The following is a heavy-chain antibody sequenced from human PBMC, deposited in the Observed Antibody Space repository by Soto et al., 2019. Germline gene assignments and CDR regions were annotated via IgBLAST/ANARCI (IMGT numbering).Heavy chain of an antibody. CDR2: IYWDDDK. J-gene: IGHJ6*02. Sequence: QITLKESGPPLVKPTQTLTLTCTFSGFSLSTSGVGVGWIRQPPGKALEWLALIYWDDDKRYSPSLKSRLTITKDTAKXQVXLXTTHMDPVDTATYYCAHSREHCTNGGCHYYYYGMDVWGQGTTVTVSS. V-gene: IGHV2-5*02. CDR3: AHSREHCTNGGCHYYYYGMDV. CDR1: GFSLSTSGVG. D-gene: IGHD2-8*01.